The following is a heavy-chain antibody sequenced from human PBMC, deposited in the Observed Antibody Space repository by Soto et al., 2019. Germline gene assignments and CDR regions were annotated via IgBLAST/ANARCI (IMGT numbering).Heavy chain of an antibody. J-gene: IGHJ6*02. D-gene: IGHD3-10*01. CDR3: ATTYYYGSGSYDDYYYYGMDV. V-gene: IGHV3-11*04. CDR2: ISKDSGRAT. CDR1: GFIFRDWF. Sequence: GGSLRLSCAASGFIFRDWFMSWIRQAPGKGLEWISYISKDSGRATRYADSVKGRFTISRDNSKNTLYLQMNSLRAEDTAVYYCATTYYYGSGSYDDYYYYGMDVWGQGTTVTVSS.